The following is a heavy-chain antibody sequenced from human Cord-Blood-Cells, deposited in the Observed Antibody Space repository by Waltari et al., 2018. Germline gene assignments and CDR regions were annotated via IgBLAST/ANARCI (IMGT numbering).Heavy chain of an antibody. CDR3: ARHYYYGSGSYPLFDY. Sequence: QVQLQQWGAGLLKPSETLSLTCAVYGGSFSGYYWSWIRQPPGKGLEWIGEINHSGSTNYNPSLKRRVTISVGTSKNQFSLKLSSVTAADTAVYYCARHYYYGSGSYPLFDYWGQGTLVTVSS. CDR2: INHSGST. J-gene: IGHJ4*02. D-gene: IGHD3-10*01. V-gene: IGHV4-34*01. CDR1: GGSFSGYY.